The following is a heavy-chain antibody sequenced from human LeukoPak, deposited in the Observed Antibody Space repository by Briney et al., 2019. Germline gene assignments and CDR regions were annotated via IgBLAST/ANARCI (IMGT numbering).Heavy chain of an antibody. Sequence: ASVKVSCKASGYTFTSYGISWVRQAPGQGLEWMGWISAYNGNTNYAQKLQGRVTMTTDTFTSTAYMELRSLRSDDTAVYYCARDEDDYVWGSYRQGDYWGQGTLVTVSS. D-gene: IGHD3-16*02. CDR3: ARDEDDYVWGSYRQGDY. J-gene: IGHJ4*02. V-gene: IGHV1-18*01. CDR1: GYTFTSYG. CDR2: ISAYNGNT.